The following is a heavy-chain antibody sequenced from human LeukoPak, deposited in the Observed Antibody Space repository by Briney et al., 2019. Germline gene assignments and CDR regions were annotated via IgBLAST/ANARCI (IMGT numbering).Heavy chain of an antibody. CDR2: IKQEGSEK. CDR3: ARVWWLQYFFDY. J-gene: IGHJ4*02. V-gene: IGHV3-7*03. CDR1: GFTFSSYW. D-gene: IGHD5-24*01. Sequence: PGGSLRLSCAASGFTFSSYWMSWVRQAPGKGVEWVANIKQEGSEKYYVESVKGGFTISRDKAKKTLYMQMNSLRAEDTAVYYCARVWWLQYFFDYWGQGTLVTVSS.